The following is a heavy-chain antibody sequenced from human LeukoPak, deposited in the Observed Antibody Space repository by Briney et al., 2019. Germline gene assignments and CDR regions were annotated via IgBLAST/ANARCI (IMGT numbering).Heavy chain of an antibody. CDR2: ITSSGEAT. Sequence: GGSLRLSCDASGFTFSVYAMSWVRQGSGKGLEWVSSITSSGEATYYADSVRGRFTTSRDNSRYTLYLQMNSLTAEDTAVYYCAKDRPNYYQSNGHYYRRDGDSWGQGTLVTVSS. CDR3: AKDRPNYYQSNGHYYRRDGDS. J-gene: IGHJ5*01. D-gene: IGHD3-22*01. V-gene: IGHV3-23*01. CDR1: GFTFSVYA.